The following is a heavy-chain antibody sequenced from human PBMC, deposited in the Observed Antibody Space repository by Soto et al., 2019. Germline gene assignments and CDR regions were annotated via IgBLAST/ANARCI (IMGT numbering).Heavy chain of an antibody. CDR2: ISANGGSI. CDR3: AKSGEPGVVAATSFDY. V-gene: IGHV3-9*01. J-gene: IGHJ4*02. D-gene: IGHD2-15*01. CDR1: GFTFDDYA. Sequence: EVQLVESGGRLVQPGKSLRLSCAASGFTFDDYAMHWVRQVPGKGLEWVSGISANGGSIRYGDSVKDRFTISRDNAKNSLFLQMDSLSAEDTALYYCAKSGEPGVVAATSFDYWGQGTLVTVSS.